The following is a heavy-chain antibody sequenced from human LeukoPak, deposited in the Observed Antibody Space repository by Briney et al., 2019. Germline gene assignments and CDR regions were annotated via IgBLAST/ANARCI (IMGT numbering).Heavy chain of an antibody. J-gene: IGHJ4*02. Sequence: PGGSLRLSCAASGFTFSTYSMNWVRQAPGKGLEWVSSISTSSSYIYYADSVKGRFTISGDNAKNSLYLQLNSLRAEDTAVYYCARDITMIVVVTPSFDYWGQGTLVTVSS. CDR3: ARDITMIVVVTPSFDY. CDR1: GFTFSTYS. V-gene: IGHV3-21*01. CDR2: ISTSSSYI. D-gene: IGHD3-22*01.